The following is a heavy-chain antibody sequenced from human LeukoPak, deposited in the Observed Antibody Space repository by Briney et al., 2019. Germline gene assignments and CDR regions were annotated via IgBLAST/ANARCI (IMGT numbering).Heavy chain of an antibody. CDR2: IYYSGST. Sequence: SETLSLTCTVSGGSISSYYWSWIRQPPGKGLEWIGYIYYSGSTNYNPSLKSRVTISVDTSKNQFSLKLSSVTAADTAVYYCAKHNAHYDFWSGTLPAGWFDPWGQGTLVTVSS. V-gene: IGHV4-59*08. D-gene: IGHD3-3*01. J-gene: IGHJ5*02. CDR3: AKHNAHYDFWSGTLPAGWFDP. CDR1: GGSISSYY.